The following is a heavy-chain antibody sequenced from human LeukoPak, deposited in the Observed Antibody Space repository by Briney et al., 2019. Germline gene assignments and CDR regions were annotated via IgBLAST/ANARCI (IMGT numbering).Heavy chain of an antibody. CDR2: INPSGGSA. J-gene: IGHJ2*01. Sequence: ASVKVSCKASGYTFTNYYIHWVRQAPGQGLEWMGIINPSGGSATYAQKFQGRVTMTRDTSTSTVYMDLSSLRSEDTAVYYCARDSSRLNYYDSSGSTPRGYFDLWGRGTLVTVSS. V-gene: IGHV1-46*01. D-gene: IGHD3-22*01. CDR3: ARDSSRLNYYDSSGSTPRGYFDL. CDR1: GYTFTNYY.